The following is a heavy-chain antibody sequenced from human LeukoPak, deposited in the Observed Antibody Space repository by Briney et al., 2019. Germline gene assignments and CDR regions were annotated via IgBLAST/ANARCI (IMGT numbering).Heavy chain of an antibody. CDR2: IIPIFGTA. CDR1: GYTFTGYC. V-gene: IGHV1-69*05. CDR3: ARAPSYGDYDYFDY. J-gene: IGHJ4*02. Sequence: SVKVSCKASGYTFTGYCMHWVRQAPGQGLEWMGGIIPIFGTANYAQKSQGRVTITTDESTSTAYMELSSLRSEDTAVYYCARAPSYGDYDYFDYWGQGTLVTVSS. D-gene: IGHD4-17*01.